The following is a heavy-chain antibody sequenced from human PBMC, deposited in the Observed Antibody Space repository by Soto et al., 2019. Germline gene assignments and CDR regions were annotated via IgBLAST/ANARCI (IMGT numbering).Heavy chain of an antibody. J-gene: IGHJ6*02. V-gene: IGHV3-48*03. CDR2: ISSSGSTI. D-gene: IGHD3-10*01. Sequence: XGSLKLSCAASGVTFSSYEMNWVRQAPGKGLEWVSYISSSGSTIYYADSVKGRFTISRDNAKNSLYLQMNSLRAEDTAVYYCARDPWFGAQGMDVWGQGTTVTVSS. CDR3: ARDPWFGAQGMDV. CDR1: GVTFSSYE.